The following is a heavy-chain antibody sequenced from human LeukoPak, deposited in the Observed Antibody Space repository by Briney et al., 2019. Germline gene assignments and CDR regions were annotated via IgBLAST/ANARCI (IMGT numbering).Heavy chain of an antibody. CDR2: INPNSGGT. CDR3: ARERQWLVRDAFDI. Sequence: ASVKVSCKASGYTFTGYYMHWVRQAPGQGLEWMGWINPNSGGTNYAQKLQGRVTMTRDTSISTAYMELSRLRSDDTAVYYCARERQWLVRDAFDIWGQGTMVTVSS. V-gene: IGHV1-2*02. D-gene: IGHD6-19*01. CDR1: GYTFTGYY. J-gene: IGHJ3*02.